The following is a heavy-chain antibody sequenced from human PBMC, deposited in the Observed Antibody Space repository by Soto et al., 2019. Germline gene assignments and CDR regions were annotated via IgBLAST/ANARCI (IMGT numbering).Heavy chain of an antibody. V-gene: IGHV4-31*03. Sequence: QVPLQESGPGLVKPSQTLSLTCSVSGGSISSDGYYWSWIRQPPGKGLEWIGYIYHTGGTYYRSSLKSRLSISIDTSKNQFSLKLTSVTAADTAVYYCVREGSGGVTIDYWGQGTLVTISS. D-gene: IGHD3-3*01. CDR2: IYHTGGT. J-gene: IGHJ4*02. CDR3: VREGSGGVTIDY. CDR1: GGSISSDGYY.